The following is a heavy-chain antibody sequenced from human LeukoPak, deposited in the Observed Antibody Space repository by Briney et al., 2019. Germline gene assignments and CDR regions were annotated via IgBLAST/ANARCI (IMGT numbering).Heavy chain of an antibody. CDR3: ASALKRGSAGTLIDH. V-gene: IGHV1-8*01. CDR2: MNPNSGNT. D-gene: IGHD6-13*01. Sequence: ASVKVSCKASGYSFTSHDINWVRQATGQGLEWMGWMNPNSGNTGYAQKFQDRVTMTRNASISTAYLELSSLGSEDTAMYYCASALKRGSAGTLIDHWGQGTLVTVSS. CDR1: GYSFTSHD. J-gene: IGHJ4*02.